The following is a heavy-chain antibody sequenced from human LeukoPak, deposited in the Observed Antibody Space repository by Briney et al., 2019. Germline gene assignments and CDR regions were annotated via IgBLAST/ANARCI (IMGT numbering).Heavy chain of an antibody. CDR3: ARDIATAGHSAIEY. V-gene: IGHV3-21*06. J-gene: IGHJ4*02. D-gene: IGHD6-13*01. CDR1: GFPFSIYA. Sequence: GGSLRLSCAASGFPFSIYAMTWVRQAPGKGLEWVSSISGDGDCTYYADSVKGRFTISRDNAKNSLYLQMNSLRAEDTAVYYCARDIATAGHSAIEYWGQGALVTVSS. CDR2: ISGDGDCT.